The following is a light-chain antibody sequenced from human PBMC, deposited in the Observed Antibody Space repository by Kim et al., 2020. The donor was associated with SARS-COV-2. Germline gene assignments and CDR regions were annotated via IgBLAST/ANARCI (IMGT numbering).Light chain of an antibody. CDR2: GNS. J-gene: IGLJ3*02. CDR1: SSNIGAGYD. CDR3: QSYDSSLSGWV. V-gene: IGLV1-40*01. Sequence: QSVLTQPPSVSGAPGQRVTISCTGISSNIGAGYDVHWYQQVPGTAPKLLIYGNSNRPSGVPDRFSGSKSGTSASLAITGLQAEDEADYYCQSYDSSLSGWVFGRGTKLTVL.